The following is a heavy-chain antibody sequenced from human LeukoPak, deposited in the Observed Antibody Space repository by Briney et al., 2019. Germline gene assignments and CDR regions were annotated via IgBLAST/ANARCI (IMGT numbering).Heavy chain of an antibody. Sequence: GGSLRLSCAASAFTFSGSGMHWVRQASGKGLEWVGRIRSNANNYATAYAASVTGRFTISRDDSKNTAYLQNNSLKAKDTAVYYCAGLISGTTSHFDYWGQGTLVTVSS. V-gene: IGHV3-73*01. CDR3: AGLISGTTSHFDY. J-gene: IGHJ4*02. CDR2: IRSNANNYAT. D-gene: IGHD1-7*01. CDR1: AFTFSGSG.